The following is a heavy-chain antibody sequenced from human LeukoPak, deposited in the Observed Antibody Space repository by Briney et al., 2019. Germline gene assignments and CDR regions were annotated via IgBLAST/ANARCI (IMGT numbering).Heavy chain of an antibody. CDR3: ARTYCSSTSCYLFHFDY. CDR2: IYYSGRT. J-gene: IGHJ4*02. V-gene: IGHV4-59*01. D-gene: IGHD2-2*01. Sequence: SSETLSLTCTVSGGSISGYYWSWIRQPPGKGLEWIGYIYYSGRTNYSPSLESRVTISVDTSRSQFSLQLSSVTAADTAVYYCARTYCSSTSCYLFHFDYWGQGILVTVSS. CDR1: GGSISGYY.